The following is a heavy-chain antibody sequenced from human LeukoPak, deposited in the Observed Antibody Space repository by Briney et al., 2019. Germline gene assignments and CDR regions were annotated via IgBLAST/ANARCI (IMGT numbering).Heavy chain of an antibody. Sequence: EESLKISCKGSEYSFTRYWIGWVRQMPGKGLEWMGIIYPGDSDTRYSPSFQGQVTISADKSISTAYLQWSSLKASDTAMYFCAYSSGYYSSFDPWGQGTLVTVSS. V-gene: IGHV5-51*01. CDR3: AYSSGYYSSFDP. CDR1: EYSFTRYW. D-gene: IGHD3-22*01. J-gene: IGHJ5*02. CDR2: IYPGDSDT.